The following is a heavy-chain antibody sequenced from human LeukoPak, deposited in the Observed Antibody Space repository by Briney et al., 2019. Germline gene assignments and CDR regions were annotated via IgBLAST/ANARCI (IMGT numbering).Heavy chain of an antibody. CDR3: AKDTTSIQLWTTFDY. CDR2: ICWNSGSI. Sequence: GRSLRLSCAASGFTFDDYAMHWVRQAPGRALEWVSVICWNSGSIGYADSVKGRFTISRDNAKNSLYLQMNSLRAEDTALYYCAKDTTSIQLWTTFDYWGQGTLVTVSS. V-gene: IGHV3-9*01. CDR1: GFTFDDYA. D-gene: IGHD5-18*01. J-gene: IGHJ4*02.